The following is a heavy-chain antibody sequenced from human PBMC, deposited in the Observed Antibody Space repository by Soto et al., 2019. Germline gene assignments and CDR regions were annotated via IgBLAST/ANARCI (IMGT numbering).Heavy chain of an antibody. CDR1: GFSITDDFC. CDR3: ARGLGYCGSTSRFRYYFDY. D-gene: IGHD2-2*01. CDR2: IYHGGNT. V-gene: IGHV4-38-2*01. J-gene: IGHJ4*02. Sequence: SETLPLTCAVSGFSITDDFCWCWIRQPPGKGLEWIGSIYHGGNTHYNPSLTSRVTISADTSKKQFFLDLSSVTAADTAIYYCARGLGYCGSTSRFRYYFDYWGQGQLVTVLL.